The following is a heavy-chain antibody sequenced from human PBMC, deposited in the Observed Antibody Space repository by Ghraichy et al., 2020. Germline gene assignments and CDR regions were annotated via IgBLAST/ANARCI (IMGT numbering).Heavy chain of an antibody. J-gene: IGHJ6*02. CDR2: IKEDGSDK. V-gene: IGHV3-7*01. D-gene: IGHD2-2*01. CDR1: GFTFSSYW. CDR3: ARRLVVPGASGWGYGMDG. Sequence: GGSLRLSCAVSGFTFSSYWMSWVRQVPGKGLEWVASIKEDGSDKSYVDSLRGRFTISRDNAKNSLYLQMSSLRAEDTAVYYCARRLVVPGASGWGYGMDGWGQGTTVTVSS.